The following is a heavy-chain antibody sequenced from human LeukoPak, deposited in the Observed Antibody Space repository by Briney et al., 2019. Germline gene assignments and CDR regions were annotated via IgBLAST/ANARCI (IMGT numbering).Heavy chain of an antibody. J-gene: IGHJ6*03. V-gene: IGHV1-8*03. Sequence: ASAKVSCKASGYTFTSYDINWVRQATGQGLEWMGWMNPNSGNTGYAQKFQGRVTITRNTSISTAYMELSSLRSEDTAVYYCARFLPLRDFWSGYYADYYMDVWGKGTTVTVSS. CDR2: MNPNSGNT. CDR1: GYTFTSYD. CDR3: ARFLPLRDFWSGYYADYYMDV. D-gene: IGHD3-3*01.